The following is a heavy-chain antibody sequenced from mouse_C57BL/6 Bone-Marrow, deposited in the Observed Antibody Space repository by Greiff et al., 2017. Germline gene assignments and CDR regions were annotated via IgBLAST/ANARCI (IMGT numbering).Heavy chain of an antibody. Sequence: QVQLQQSGAELAKPGASVKLSCKASGYTFTCYWMHWVKQRPGQGLEWLGYINPSSGYIKYNQKFKDKATLTADKSSSTAYMQLGSLTYEDSAVYYCARGSCFAYWGQGTLVTVSA. CDR1: GYTFTCYW. J-gene: IGHJ3*01. V-gene: IGHV1-7*01. CDR2: INPSSGYI. CDR3: ARGSCFAY.